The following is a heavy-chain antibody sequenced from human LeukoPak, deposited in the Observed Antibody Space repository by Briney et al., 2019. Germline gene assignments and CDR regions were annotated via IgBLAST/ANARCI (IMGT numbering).Heavy chain of an antibody. CDR3: ARHAIDIVVVPAASNWFDP. Sequence: SETLSLTCAVSGYSISSGYYWGWIRQPPGKGLEWIGSIYHSGSTYYDPSLKSRVTISVDTSKNQFSLKLSSVTAADTAVYYCARHAIDIVVVPAASNWFDPWGQGTLVTVSS. D-gene: IGHD2-2*01. CDR1: GYSISSGYY. CDR2: IYHSGST. V-gene: IGHV4-38-2*01. J-gene: IGHJ5*02.